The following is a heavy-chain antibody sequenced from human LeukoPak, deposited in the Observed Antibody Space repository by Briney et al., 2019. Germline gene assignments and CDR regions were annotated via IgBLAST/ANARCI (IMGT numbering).Heavy chain of an antibody. Sequence: GASVKVSCKASGYTFTGYYMHWVRQAPGQGLEWMGWINPNSGGTNYAQEFQGRVTMTRDTSISTAYMELSRLRSDDTAVYYCARAGNYDFWSGYYAPGVRYYMDVWGKGTTVTVSS. D-gene: IGHD3-3*01. CDR3: ARAGNYDFWSGYYAPGVRYYMDV. V-gene: IGHV1-2*02. CDR1: GYTFTGYY. J-gene: IGHJ6*03. CDR2: INPNSGGT.